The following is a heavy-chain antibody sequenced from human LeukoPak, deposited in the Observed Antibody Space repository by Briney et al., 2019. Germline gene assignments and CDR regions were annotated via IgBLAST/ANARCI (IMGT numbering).Heavy chain of an antibody. V-gene: IGHV3-30*03. CDR2: VSNDGVHK. Sequence: PGGSLRLSCAASGFTFNNYGMHWVRQAPGKGLEWVAVVSNDGVHKYYSDSVKGRFTISRDNSENTLSLQMNSLRAEDTAVYYCARPRENSLINAFDIRGQGTMVTVSS. D-gene: IGHD4-23*01. CDR3: ARPRENSLINAFDI. J-gene: IGHJ3*02. CDR1: GFTFNNYG.